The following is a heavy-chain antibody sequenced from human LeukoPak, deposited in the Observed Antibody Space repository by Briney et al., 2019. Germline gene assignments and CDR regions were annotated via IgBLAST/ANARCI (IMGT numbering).Heavy chain of an antibody. V-gene: IGHV3-23*01. J-gene: IGHJ4*02. CDR2: ISGSGGST. D-gene: IGHD3-3*01. CDR3: ANYGSSIFGVANPSFDY. CDR1: GFTFSSYA. Sequence: PGGSLRLSCAASGFTFSSYAMSWVRQAPGKGLEWVSAISGSGGSTYYADSVKGRFTITRDNSKNTLYLQMNSLRAEDTAVYYCANYGSSIFGVANPSFDYWGQGTLVTVSS.